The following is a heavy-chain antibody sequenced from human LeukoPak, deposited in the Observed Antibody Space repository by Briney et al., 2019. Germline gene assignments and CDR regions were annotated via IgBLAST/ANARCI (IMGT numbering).Heavy chain of an antibody. CDR1: GYAFTSYG. D-gene: IGHD3-16*01. Sequence: ASVKVSCKASGYAFTSYGISWVRQAPGQGLEWMGGIIPIFGTANYAQKFQGRVTITADESTSTAYMELSSLRSEDTAVYYCARDLYHDPGGWGQGTLVTVSS. V-gene: IGHV1-69*13. J-gene: IGHJ4*02. CDR3: ARDLYHDPGG. CDR2: IIPIFGTA.